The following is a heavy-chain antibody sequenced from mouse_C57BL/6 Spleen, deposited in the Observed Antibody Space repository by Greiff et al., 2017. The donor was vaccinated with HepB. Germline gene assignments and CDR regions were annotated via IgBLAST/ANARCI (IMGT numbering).Heavy chain of an antibody. D-gene: IGHD1-1*01. CDR2: ISDGGSYT. CDR1: GFTFSSYA. V-gene: IGHV5-4*03. Sequence: EVKLMESGGGLVKPGGSLKLSCAASGFTFSSYAMSWVRQTPEKRLEWVATISDGGSYTYYPDNVKGRFTISRDNAKNNLYLQMSHLKSEDTAMYYCARGDYYGSSSDYFDYWGQGTTLTVSS. J-gene: IGHJ2*01. CDR3: ARGDYYGSSSDYFDY.